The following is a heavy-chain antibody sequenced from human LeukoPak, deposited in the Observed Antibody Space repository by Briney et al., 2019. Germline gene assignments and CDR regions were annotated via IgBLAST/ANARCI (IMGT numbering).Heavy chain of an antibody. V-gene: IGHV1-69*13. D-gene: IGHD4-17*01. J-gene: IGHJ6*02. CDR1: GGTFSSYA. Sequence: SVKVSCKASGGTFSSYAISWVRQAPGQGLEWMGGIIPIFGTADYAQKFQGRVTITADESTSTAYMELSSLRSEDTAVYYCARDGSTTDYGDFYYYYYGMDVWGQGTTVTVSS. CDR3: ARDGSTTDYGDFYYYYYGMDV. CDR2: IIPIFGTA.